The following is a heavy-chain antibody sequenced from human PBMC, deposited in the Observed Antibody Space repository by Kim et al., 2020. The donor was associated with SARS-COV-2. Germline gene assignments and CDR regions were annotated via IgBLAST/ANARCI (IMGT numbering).Heavy chain of an antibody. V-gene: IGHV4-59*01. Sequence: SETLSLTCTVSGGSISSYYWSWIRQPPGKGLEWIGYIYYSGSTNYNPSLKSRVTISVDTSKNQFSLKLSSVTAADTAVYYCARDSSGVLTGYYMDAFDIWGQGTMVTVSS. CDR3: ARDSSGVLTGYYMDAFDI. J-gene: IGHJ3*02. CDR2: IYYSGST. D-gene: IGHD3-9*01. CDR1: GGSISSYY.